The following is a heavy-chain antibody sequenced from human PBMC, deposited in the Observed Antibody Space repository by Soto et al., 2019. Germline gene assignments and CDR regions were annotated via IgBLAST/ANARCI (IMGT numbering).Heavy chain of an antibody. CDR3: ARGGGGRWYSGDY. J-gene: IGHJ4*02. Sequence: QVQLVQSGAEVKKPGASVKVSCKASGYTFTNYHIHWVRQATGQGLEWMGWMNPNSGDTGYAQKFQGRVTMTRDTPITAAYMELGGLRSEDTAVYYCARGGGGRWYSGDYWGQGTLVTVSS. CDR2: MNPNSGDT. CDR1: GYTFTNYH. D-gene: IGHD6-13*01. V-gene: IGHV1-8*01.